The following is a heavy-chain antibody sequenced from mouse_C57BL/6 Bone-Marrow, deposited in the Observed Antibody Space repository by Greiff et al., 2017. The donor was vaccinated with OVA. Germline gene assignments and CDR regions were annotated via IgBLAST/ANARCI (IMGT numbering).Heavy chain of an antibody. CDR2: ISSGGSYT. Sequence: EVQRVESGGDLVKPGGSLKLSCAASGFTFSSYGMSWVRQTPDKRLEWVATISSGGSYTYYPDSVKGRFTISKDKTKNTLYLQMSSLKSTDTAMYYCARHYYGSSYYWGQGTTLTVSS. V-gene: IGHV5-6*01. J-gene: IGHJ2*01. CDR1: GFTFSSYG. CDR3: ARHYYGSSYY. D-gene: IGHD1-1*01.